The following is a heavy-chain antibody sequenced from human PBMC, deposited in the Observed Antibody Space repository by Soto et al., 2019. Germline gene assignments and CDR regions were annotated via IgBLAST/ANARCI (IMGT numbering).Heavy chain of an antibody. CDR1: GFTFSSYG. D-gene: IGHD6-13*01. CDR3: ARDLPDGAAAPINY. J-gene: IGHJ4*02. V-gene: IGHV3-33*01. CDR2: IWYDGSNK. Sequence: GGSLRLSCAASGFTFSSYGMHWVRQAPGKGLEWVAVIWYDGSNKYYADSVKGRFTISRDNSKNTLYLQMNSLRAEDTAVYYCARDLPDGAAAPINYWGQGTLVTVSS.